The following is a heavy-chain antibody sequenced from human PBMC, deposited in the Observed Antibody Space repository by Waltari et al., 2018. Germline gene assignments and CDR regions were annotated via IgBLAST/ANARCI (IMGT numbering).Heavy chain of an antibody. J-gene: IGHJ4*02. CDR2: IYYSGTT. Sequence: QVQLQESGPGLVKPSQTLSLTCTVPGGSVSSGSYYWSWIRQHPGKGLEWIGYIYYSGTTYYNPSLKSRVTISVDTSKNQFSLNVSSVTAADTAVYYCAREDYYGSGQGNSWGQGTLVTVSS. D-gene: IGHD3-10*01. CDR1: GGSVSSGSYY. CDR3: AREDYYGSGQGNS. V-gene: IGHV4-31*03.